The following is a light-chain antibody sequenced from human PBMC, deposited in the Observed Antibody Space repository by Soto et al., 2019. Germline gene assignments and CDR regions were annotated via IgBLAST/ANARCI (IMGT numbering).Light chain of an antibody. V-gene: IGLV2-14*01. CDR1: SSGIGDYNF. Sequence: QSVLTQPASVSGSPGQSISISCTGTSSGIGDYNFVSWYQHHPGKAPKVIIYEVSNRPSGVSHRFAGSKSGNTASLTISGLQTEDEADYYCSSYKYDTVIPFVFGSRTKVTVL. CDR2: EVS. CDR3: SSYKYDTVIPFV. J-gene: IGLJ1*01.